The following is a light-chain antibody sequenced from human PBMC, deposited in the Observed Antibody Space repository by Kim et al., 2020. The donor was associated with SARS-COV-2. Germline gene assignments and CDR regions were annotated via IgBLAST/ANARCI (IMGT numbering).Light chain of an antibody. CDR2: GKN. CDR3: NSRDSSGNLLV. J-gene: IGLJ1*01. V-gene: IGLV3-19*01. CDR1: NLRSYY. Sequence: SSELTQDPAMSVALGQTVRITCQGDNLRSYYASWYQQKPGQAPVLVIYGKNNRPSGIPDRFSGSSSGNTASLTITGAQAQDEADYYCNSRDSSGNLLVFGTGTKVTVL.